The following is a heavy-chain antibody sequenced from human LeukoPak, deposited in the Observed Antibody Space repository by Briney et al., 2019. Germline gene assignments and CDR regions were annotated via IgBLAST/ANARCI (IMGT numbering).Heavy chain of an antibody. CDR3: AKDRGWLVDY. Sequence: GSLRLSCAASGFSFTSYAMSWVRQAPGKGLEWVSTISGSGGSTFYADSVKGRFTISRDNSKNTLYMQMSSLRVEDTAVYYCAKDRGWLVDYWGQGTLVTVSS. CDR1: GFSFTSYA. CDR2: ISGSGGST. D-gene: IGHD3-22*01. V-gene: IGHV3-23*01. J-gene: IGHJ4*02.